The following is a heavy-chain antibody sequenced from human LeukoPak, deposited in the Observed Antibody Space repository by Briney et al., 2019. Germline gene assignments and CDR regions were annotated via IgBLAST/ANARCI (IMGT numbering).Heavy chain of an antibody. J-gene: IGHJ4*02. CDR3: AKDISHFVAAGSSYFDY. V-gene: IGHV3-43D*03. D-gene: IGHD6-13*01. CDR1: GFTFDDYA. CDR2: ISWDGGST. Sequence: GGSLRLSCAASGFTFDDYAMHWVRQAPGKGLEWVSLISWDGGSTYYADSVKGRFTISRDNSKNSLYLQMNSLRAEDTALYYCAKDISHFVAAGSSYFDYWGQGTLVTVSS.